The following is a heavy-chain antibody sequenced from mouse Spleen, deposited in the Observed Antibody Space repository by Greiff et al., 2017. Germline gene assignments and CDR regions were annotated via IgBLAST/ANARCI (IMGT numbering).Heavy chain of an antibody. V-gene: IGHV7-3*01. CDR1: GFTFTDYY. CDR3: ARYIKRGDYDVGLYAMDY. J-gene: IGHJ4*01. D-gene: IGHD2-4*01. CDR2: IRNKANGYTT. Sequence: EVQRVESGGGLVQPGGSLSLSCAASGFTFTDYYMSWVRQPPGKALEWLGFIRNKANGYTTEYSASVKGRFTISRDNSQSILYLQMNALRAEDSATYYCARYIKRGDYDVGLYAMDYWGQGTSVTVSS.